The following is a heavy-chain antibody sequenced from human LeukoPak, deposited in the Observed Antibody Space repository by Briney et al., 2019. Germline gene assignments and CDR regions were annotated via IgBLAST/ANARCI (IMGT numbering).Heavy chain of an antibody. Sequence: GGSLRLSCAASGFTFSSYSMNWVRQAPGKGLEWVSSISSSSSYIYYADSVKGRFTISRDNAKNSLYLQMNSLRAEDTAVYYCARGEKWELPYFDHWGQGTLVTVSS. CDR2: ISSSSSYI. V-gene: IGHV3-21*04. CDR3: ARGEKWELPYFDH. D-gene: IGHD1-26*01. J-gene: IGHJ4*02. CDR1: GFTFSSYS.